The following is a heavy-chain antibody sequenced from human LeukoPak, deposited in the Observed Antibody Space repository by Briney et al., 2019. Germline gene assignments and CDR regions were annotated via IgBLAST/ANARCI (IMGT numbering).Heavy chain of an antibody. CDR2: IYYSGST. V-gene: IGHV4-59*01. J-gene: IGHJ3*02. D-gene: IGHD3-22*01. Sequence: SETLSLSCTVSGGSISSYYWSWIRQPPGKGLEWIGSIYYSGSTNYNPSLKSRLTISVDTSKNQFSLKLSSVTAADTAGYFCARDALPYYDSSGYYKTHDAFDIWGQGTMVSVSS. CDR3: ARDALPYYDSSGYYKTHDAFDI. CDR1: GGSISSYY.